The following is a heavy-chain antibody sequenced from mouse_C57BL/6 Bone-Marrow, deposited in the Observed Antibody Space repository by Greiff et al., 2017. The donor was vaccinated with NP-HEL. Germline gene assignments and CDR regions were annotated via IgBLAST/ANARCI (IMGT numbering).Heavy chain of an antibody. V-gene: IGHV5-4*03. D-gene: IGHD1-1*01. CDR1: GFTFSSYA. CDR2: ISDGGSYT. J-gene: IGHJ2*01. Sequence: EVKVVESGGGLVKPGGSLKLSCAASGFTFSSYAMSWVRQTPEKRLEWVATISDGGSYTYYPDNVKGRFTISRDNAKNNLYLQMSHLKSEDTAMYYCARITTVVEDCYFDYWGQGTTLTVSS. CDR3: ARITTVVEDCYFDY.